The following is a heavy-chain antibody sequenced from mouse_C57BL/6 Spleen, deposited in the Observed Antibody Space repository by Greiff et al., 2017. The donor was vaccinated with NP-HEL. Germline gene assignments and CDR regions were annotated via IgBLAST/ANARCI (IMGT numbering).Heavy chain of an antibody. J-gene: IGHJ2*01. CDR1: GYAFSSSW. V-gene: IGHV1-82*01. CDR2: IYPGDGDT. D-gene: IGHD2-4*01. Sequence: QVQLQQSGPELVKPGASVKISCKASGYAFSSSWMNWVKQRPGKGLEWIGRIYPGDGDTNYNGKFKGKATLTADKSSSTAYRQLSSLTSEDSAVYFCAREYDYLFDYWGQGTTLTVSS. CDR3: AREYDYLFDY.